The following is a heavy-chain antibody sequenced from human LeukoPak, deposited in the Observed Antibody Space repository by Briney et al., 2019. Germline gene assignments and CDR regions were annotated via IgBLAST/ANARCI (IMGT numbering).Heavy chain of an antibody. Sequence: GSLRLSCAGAGFAVTTNHMTWVRQAPGKGLEWISYIGISSGNTKYADSVKGRFTISGDKAKNSVYLQMNSLRVEDTAVYYCARDTKYAFDNWGQGTLVTVSS. V-gene: IGHV3-11*06. CDR3: ARDTKYAFDN. J-gene: IGHJ4*02. CDR2: IGISSGNT. D-gene: IGHD2-2*01. CDR1: GFAVTTNH.